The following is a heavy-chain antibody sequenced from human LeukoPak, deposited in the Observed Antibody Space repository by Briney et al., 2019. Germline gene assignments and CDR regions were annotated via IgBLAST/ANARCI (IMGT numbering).Heavy chain of an antibody. Sequence: GGSLRLSRAASGFTFSDYYMSWIRQAPGKGLEWVSYISSSGSTIYYADSVKGRFTISRDNAKNSLYLQMNSLRAEDTAVYYCARDWARLEWLLDYYYYGMDVWGQGTTVTVSS. CDR2: ISSSGSTI. CDR1: GFTFSDYY. CDR3: ARDWARLEWLLDYYYYGMDV. D-gene: IGHD3-3*01. V-gene: IGHV3-11*01. J-gene: IGHJ6*02.